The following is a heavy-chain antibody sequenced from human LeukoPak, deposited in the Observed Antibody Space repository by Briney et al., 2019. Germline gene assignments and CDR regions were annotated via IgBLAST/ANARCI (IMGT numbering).Heavy chain of an antibody. D-gene: IGHD4-23*01. V-gene: IGHV3-53*01. CDR1: GFIVSSNY. Sequence: PGGSLRLSCAASGFIVSSNYMSCFRQAPGEGLEWVSVIYSGGSTYYADSVKGRFTISRDNSKNTLYLQMHSLRAEDTAVYYCARDLYGGNSDYWGQGTLVTVSS. J-gene: IGHJ4*02. CDR3: ARDLYGGNSDY. CDR2: IYSGGST.